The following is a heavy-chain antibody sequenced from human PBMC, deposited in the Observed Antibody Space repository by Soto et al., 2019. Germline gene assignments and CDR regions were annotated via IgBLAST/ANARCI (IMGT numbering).Heavy chain of an antibody. CDR2: FDPEDGET. CDR3: ATDLTMVRGVNWFDP. J-gene: IGHJ5*02. Sequence: ASVKVSCKVSGYTLTELSMHWVRQAPGKGLEWMGGFDPEDGETIYAQKFQGRVTMTEDTSTDTAYMELSSLRSEDTAVYYCATDLTMVRGVNWFDPWGQGTLVTVSS. V-gene: IGHV1-24*01. CDR1: GYTLTELS. D-gene: IGHD3-10*01.